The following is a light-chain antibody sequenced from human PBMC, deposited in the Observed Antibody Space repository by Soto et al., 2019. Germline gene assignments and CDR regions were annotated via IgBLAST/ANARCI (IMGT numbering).Light chain of an antibody. Sequence: EIVMTQSPATLSVSPGERATLSCRASQSVSSNLAWYQQKPGQAPRLLIYGASTRATGIPARFSGSGSGTEFTLTIRSLQSEDFAVYSCHQYNNWPPLFTFGPGTKVDIK. CDR3: HQYNNWPPLFT. CDR2: GAS. V-gene: IGKV3-15*01. CDR1: QSVSSN. J-gene: IGKJ3*01.